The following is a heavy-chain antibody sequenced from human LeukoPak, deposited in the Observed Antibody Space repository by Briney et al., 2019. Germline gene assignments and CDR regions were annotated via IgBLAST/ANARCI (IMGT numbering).Heavy chain of an antibody. CDR2: MNPNSGNT. D-gene: IGHD3-10*01. CDR1: GYTFTSYD. Sequence: ASVKVSCKASGYTFTSYDINWVRQATGQGLEWMGWMNPNSGNTGYAQKFQGRVTMTRNTSISTAYMELSSLRSEDTAVYYCARGRRYYGSGSYYHYYGMDVWGQGTTVTVSS. V-gene: IGHV1-8*01. J-gene: IGHJ6*02. CDR3: ARGRRYYGSGSYYHYYGMDV.